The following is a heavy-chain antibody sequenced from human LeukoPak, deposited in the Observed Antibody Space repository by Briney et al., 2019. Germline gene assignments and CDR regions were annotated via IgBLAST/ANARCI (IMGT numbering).Heavy chain of an antibody. D-gene: IGHD3-16*01. J-gene: IGHJ4*02. Sequence: PGGSLRLSCAASGFTFSSYSMNWVRQAPGKGLEWVSSISSSSSYIYYADSVKGRFTISRDNSKNTLYLQMNSLRAEDTAVYYCAKVGLWERPFGGSYYFDYWGQGTLVTVSS. V-gene: IGHV3-21*04. CDR2: ISSSSSYI. CDR1: GFTFSSYS. CDR3: AKVGLWERPFGGSYYFDY.